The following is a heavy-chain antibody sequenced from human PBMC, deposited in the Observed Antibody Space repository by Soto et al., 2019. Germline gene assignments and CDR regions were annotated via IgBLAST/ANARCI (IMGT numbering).Heavy chain of an antibody. D-gene: IGHD2-2*01. V-gene: IGHV3-33*01. J-gene: IGHJ3*02. Sequence: QSGGSLRLSCAASGFTFSSYGMHWVRQAPGKGLEWVALIWFDGSDKYYTDSVKGRFTISRDNSKSTLYLQMNSLRAEDTAVYYCARLYCSSTSCYSVGAFDIRGQGTMVTVSS. CDR2: IWFDGSDK. CDR3: ARLYCSSTSCYSVGAFDI. CDR1: GFTFSSYG.